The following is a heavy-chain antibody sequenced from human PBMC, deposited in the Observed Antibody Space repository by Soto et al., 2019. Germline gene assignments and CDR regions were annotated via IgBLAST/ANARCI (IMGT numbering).Heavy chain of an antibody. J-gene: IGHJ4*02. Sequence: SVKVSCKASGGTFSSYAISWVRRAPGQGLEWMGGIIPIFGTANYAQKFQGRVTITADESTSTAYMELSSLRSEDTAVYYCARELGIAAAGIGVYYYWGQGTLVTVSS. V-gene: IGHV1-69*13. CDR3: ARELGIAAAGIGVYYY. CDR2: IIPIFGTA. D-gene: IGHD6-13*01. CDR1: GGTFSSYA.